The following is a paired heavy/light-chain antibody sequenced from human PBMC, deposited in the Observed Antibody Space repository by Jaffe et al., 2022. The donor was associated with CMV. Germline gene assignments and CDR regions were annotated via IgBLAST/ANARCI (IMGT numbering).Heavy chain of an antibody. CDR3: ARTGWGPTYDY. J-gene: IGHJ4*02. V-gene: IGHV6-1*01. Sequence: QVQLQQSGPGLVKPSQTLSLTCAISGDSVSSNSAAWNWIRQSPSRGLEWLGGTYYRSTWYRNYASSVNGRITINADTSKNQFSLQLDSVTPEDTAMYYCARTGWGPTYDYWGQGSLVTVSS. CDR2: TYYRSTWYR. D-gene: IGHD1-26*01. CDR1: GDSVSSNSAA.
Light chain of an antibody. CDR1: ESISTY. J-gene: IGKJ2*01. V-gene: IGKV1-39*01. CDR2: AAS. CDR3: QQSYSSPRFT. Sequence: DIQMTQSPSSLSASVGDRVTITCRASESISTYLNWYQQKPGEAPKVLISAASSLQNGVPSRFTGSGSGTDFTLTITSLQPEDSATYYCQQSYSSPRFTFGQGTKLQIK.